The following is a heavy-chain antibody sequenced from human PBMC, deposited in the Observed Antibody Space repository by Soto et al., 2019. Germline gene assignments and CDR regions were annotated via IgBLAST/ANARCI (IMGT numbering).Heavy chain of an antibody. CDR3: GTQNVVIGRRRGSRTHWFDP. CDR2: IYYSGST. CDR1: GGSISGYY. D-gene: IGHD3-16*01. J-gene: IGHJ5*02. V-gene: IGHV4-59*01. Sequence: PSEALSVTCTVSGGSISGYYWSWIRQPPGKGLEWIGYIYYSGSTNYNPSLKSRVTISVDTSKNQFSLKLSSVTAADTAVYYCGTQNVVIGRRRGSRTHWFDPWGQGTLVTVSS.